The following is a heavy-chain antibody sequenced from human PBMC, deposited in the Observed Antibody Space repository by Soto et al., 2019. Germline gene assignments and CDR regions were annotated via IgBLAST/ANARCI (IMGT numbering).Heavy chain of an antibody. Sequence: LRLSCAASGFTFSSYGMHWVRQAPGKGLEWVAVIWYDGSNKYYADSVKGRFTISRDNSKNTLYLQMNSLRAEDTAVYYCARGGVAVAGPFDYWGQGTLVTVSS. CDR3: ARGGVAVAGPFDY. D-gene: IGHD6-19*01. J-gene: IGHJ4*02. CDR2: IWYDGSNK. CDR1: GFTFSSYG. V-gene: IGHV3-33*01.